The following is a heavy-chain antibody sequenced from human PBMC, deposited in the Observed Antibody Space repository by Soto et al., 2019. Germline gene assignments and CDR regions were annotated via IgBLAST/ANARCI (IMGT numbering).Heavy chain of an antibody. D-gene: IGHD3-22*01. CDR1: GYTFTSYG. V-gene: IGHV1-18*01. CDR3: ARTGHYYTSRGYNTLGYYGMDV. CDR2: ISAYNGNT. Sequence: ASVKVSCKASGYTFTSYGISWVRQAPGQGLEWMGWISAYNGNTNYAQKLQGRVTMTTDTSTSTAYMELRSLRSDDTAGYYCARTGHYYTSRGYNTLGYYGMDVWGQGTTVTVSS. J-gene: IGHJ6*02.